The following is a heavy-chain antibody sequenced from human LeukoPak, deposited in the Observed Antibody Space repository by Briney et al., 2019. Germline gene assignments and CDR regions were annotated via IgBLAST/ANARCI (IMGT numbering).Heavy chain of an antibody. Sequence: GASVKVSCKASGYTFTDYYMDWVRQAPGQGLEWMGWLNPDSGASKSAQKFQGRVTMTRDTSISTAYMELSSLRADDTALYFCAGEYCSGAACYKSFDYWGQGTLVTVSS. D-gene: IGHD2-15*01. CDR2: LNPDSGAS. CDR1: GYTFTDYY. V-gene: IGHV1-2*02. CDR3: AGEYCSGAACYKSFDY. J-gene: IGHJ4*02.